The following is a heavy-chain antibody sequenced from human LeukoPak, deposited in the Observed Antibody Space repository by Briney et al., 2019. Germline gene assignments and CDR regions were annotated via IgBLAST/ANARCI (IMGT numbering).Heavy chain of an antibody. J-gene: IGHJ5*02. CDR1: GYSISSGYY. D-gene: IGHD2-21*01. V-gene: IGHV4-38-2*01. CDR3: ARSLVVIATNWFDL. CDR2: IYHSGST. Sequence: SETLSLTCAVSGYSISSGYYWGWIRQPPGKGLEWIGSIYHSGSTYYNPSLKSRVTISVDTSKNQFSLKLSSVSAADTAVYYCARSLVVIATNWFDLWGQGTLVTVSS.